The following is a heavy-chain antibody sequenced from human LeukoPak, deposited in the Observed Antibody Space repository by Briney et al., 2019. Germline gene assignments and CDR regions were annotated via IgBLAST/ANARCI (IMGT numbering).Heavy chain of an antibody. V-gene: IGHV3-48*01. J-gene: IGHJ4*02. CDR1: GFTFSSYS. Sequence: GGSLRLSCAASGFTFSSYSMNWVRQAPGKGLEWVSYISSSIITRYYADSVKGRFTISRDNAKNSLYLQMNSLRAEDTAVYYCARDRVTHPIDYWGQGPLVTVSS. CDR3: ARDRVTHPIDY. D-gene: IGHD5-18*01. CDR2: ISSSIITR.